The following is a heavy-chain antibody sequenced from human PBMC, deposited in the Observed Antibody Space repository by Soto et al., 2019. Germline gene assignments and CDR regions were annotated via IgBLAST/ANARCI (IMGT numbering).Heavy chain of an antibody. J-gene: IGHJ4*02. CDR3: ARDTITTYYDFWSGYYDY. CDR2: ISSSSSYI. D-gene: IGHD3-3*01. Sequence: GGSLRLSCAASGFTFSSYSMNWVRQAPGKGLEWVSSISSSSSYIYYADSVKGRFTISRDNAKNSLYLQMNSLRAEDTAVYYCARDTITTYYDFWSGYYDYWGQGTLVTVSS. CDR1: GFTFSSYS. V-gene: IGHV3-21*01.